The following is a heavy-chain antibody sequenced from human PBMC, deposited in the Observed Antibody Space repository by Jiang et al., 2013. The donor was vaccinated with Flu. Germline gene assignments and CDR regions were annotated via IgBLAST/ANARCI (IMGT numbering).Heavy chain of an antibody. Sequence: FTFSSYGMHWVRQAPGKGLEWVAFIRYDGSNKYYADFVKGRFTISRDNSKNTLYLQMNSLRAEDTAVYYCAKDRGVDTAMVMDYWGQGTLVTVSS. CDR3: AKDRGVDTAMVMDY. CDR2: IRYDGSNK. V-gene: IGHV3-30*02. D-gene: IGHD5-18*01. J-gene: IGHJ4*02. CDR1: FTFSSYG.